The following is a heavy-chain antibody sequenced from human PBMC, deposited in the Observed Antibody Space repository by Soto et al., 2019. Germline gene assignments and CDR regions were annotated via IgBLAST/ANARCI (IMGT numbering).Heavy chain of an antibody. CDR2: ISSRTSYI. CDR3: ARDVDGYDPGGFDY. V-gene: IGHV3-21*01. CDR1: GLTFSNYV. J-gene: IGHJ4*02. D-gene: IGHD5-12*01. Sequence: PGGSLRLSCAVSGLTFSNYVMSWVRQAPGKGLEWVSSISSRTSYIYYADSVKGRFTISRDNAKNSLYLQMNSLRAEDTAVYYCARDVDGYDPGGFDYWGQGTLVTVSS.